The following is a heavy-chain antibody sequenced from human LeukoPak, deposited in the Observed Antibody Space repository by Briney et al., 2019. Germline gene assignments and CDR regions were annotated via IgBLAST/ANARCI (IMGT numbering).Heavy chain of an antibody. Sequence: GGSLRLSCAASGFTFSNAWMSWVRQAPGKGLEWVGRIKSKTDGGTTDYAAPVKGRFTISRDDSRNTLYLQMNSLKTEDTAVYYCTTADSKFDWLLYTIDYWGQGTLVTVSS. CDR3: TTADSKFDWLLYTIDY. D-gene: IGHD3-9*01. CDR2: IKSKTDGGTT. V-gene: IGHV3-15*01. J-gene: IGHJ4*02. CDR1: GFTFSNAW.